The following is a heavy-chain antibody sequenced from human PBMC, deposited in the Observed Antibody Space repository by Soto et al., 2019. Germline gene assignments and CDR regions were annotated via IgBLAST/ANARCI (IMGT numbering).Heavy chain of an antibody. V-gene: IGHV1-18*01. CDR2: ISAYNGNT. J-gene: IGHJ5*02. CDR1: GYTFTSYG. Sequence: GASVKVSCKASGYTFTSYGISWVRQAPGQGLEWMGWISAYNGNTNYAQKLQGRVTMTTDTSTSTAYMELRSLRSDDTAVYYCARDLGYYGSGSIGNWFDPWGQGTLVTVSS. CDR3: ARDLGYYGSGSIGNWFDP. D-gene: IGHD3-10*01.